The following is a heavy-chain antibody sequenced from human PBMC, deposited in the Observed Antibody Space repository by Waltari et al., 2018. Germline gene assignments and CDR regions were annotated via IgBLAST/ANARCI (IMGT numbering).Heavy chain of an antibody. CDR2: IYHNGIT. CDR1: GYSISSGYY. V-gene: IGHV4-38-2*01. J-gene: IGHJ4*02. CDR3: ARQVLGYCTSATCRKNDS. Sequence: QVLLQESGPGLVEPSETLSLTCEVSGYSISSGYYWGWIRQPPGKGLEWIGTIYHNGITYYNPSLKSRVSVLLDTSNNPFSLKMKSVTAADTAVYYCARQVLGYCTSATCRKNDSWGQGTLVTVSS. D-gene: IGHD2-2*03.